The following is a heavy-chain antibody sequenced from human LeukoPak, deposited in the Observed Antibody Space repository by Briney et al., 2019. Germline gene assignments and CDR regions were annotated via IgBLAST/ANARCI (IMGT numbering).Heavy chain of an antibody. CDR3: ARYCSSTSCYTGYYYGMDV. Sequence: PGGSLRLSCAASGFTFSSYAMSWVRQAPGKGLEWVSTIRGGGGDTYYADSVKGRFTISRDNSKNTLYLQMNSLRAEDTAVYFCARYCSSTSCYTGYYYGMDVWGQGTTVTVSS. CDR1: GFTFSSYA. CDR2: IRGGGGDT. D-gene: IGHD2-2*02. V-gene: IGHV3-23*01. J-gene: IGHJ6*02.